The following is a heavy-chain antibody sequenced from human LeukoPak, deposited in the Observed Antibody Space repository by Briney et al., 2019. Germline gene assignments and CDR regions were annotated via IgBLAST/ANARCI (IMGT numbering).Heavy chain of an antibody. CDR1: GFTFSGYA. J-gene: IGHJ3*02. Sequence: QAGGSLRLSCAASGFTFSGYAMSWVRQAPGKGLEWVSGISGSGTSTYYADSVKGRFAISRDNSKNTLYLQMNGLRAEDTAVYYCAKEKSGYYNRYYDGAFDIWGQGTLVTVSS. V-gene: IGHV3-23*01. D-gene: IGHD3-3*01. CDR3: AKEKSGYYNRYYDGAFDI. CDR2: ISGSGTST.